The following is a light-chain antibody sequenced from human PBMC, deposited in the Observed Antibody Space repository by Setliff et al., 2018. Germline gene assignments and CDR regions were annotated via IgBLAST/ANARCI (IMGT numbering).Light chain of an antibody. CDR1: SSDVGGYNH. J-gene: IGLJ2*01. CDR3: SSYLSSGNHVV. Sequence: QSVLTQPASVSGSPGQSITISCTGTSSDVGGYNHVSWYQQHPGKAPKLMIYDVTNRPSGISNRFSGSKSDNTASLTISGLQAEDEADYYCSSYLSSGNHVVFGGGTKVTVL. V-gene: IGLV2-14*03. CDR2: DVT.